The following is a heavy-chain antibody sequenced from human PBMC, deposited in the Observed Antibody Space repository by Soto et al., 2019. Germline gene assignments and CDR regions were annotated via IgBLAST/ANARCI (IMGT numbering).Heavy chain of an antibody. Sequence: QVQLVDSGGGVVQPGRSLRLSCAASGFTFSSYGMHWVRQAPGKGLEWVAAIWYDGSNKYYADSVKGRFTISRDNSKNTLYLQMNSLRAEDTAVYYCARDTAMGPYYYYGMDVWGQGTTVTVSS. CDR3: ARDTAMGPYYYYGMDV. CDR1: GFTFSSYG. CDR2: IWYDGSNK. D-gene: IGHD5-18*01. V-gene: IGHV3-33*01. J-gene: IGHJ6*02.